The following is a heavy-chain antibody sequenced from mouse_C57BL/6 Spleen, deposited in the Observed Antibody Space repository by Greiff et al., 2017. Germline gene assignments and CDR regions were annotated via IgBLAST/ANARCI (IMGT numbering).Heavy chain of an antibody. CDR3: ARDYDEGAWFAY. J-gene: IGHJ3*01. D-gene: IGHD2-12*01. V-gene: IGHV5-4*01. CDR1: GFTFSSYA. CDR2: ISDAGSYT. Sequence: EVQGVESGGGLVKPGGSLKLSCAASGFTFSSYAMSWVRQTPEKRLEWVATISDAGSYTYYPDNVKGRFTISRDNAKNNLYLQMSHLKSEDTAMYYCARDYDEGAWFAYWGQGTLVTVSA.